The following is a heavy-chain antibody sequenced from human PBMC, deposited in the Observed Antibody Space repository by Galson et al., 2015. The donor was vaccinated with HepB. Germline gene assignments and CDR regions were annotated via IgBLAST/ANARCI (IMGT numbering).Heavy chain of an antibody. V-gene: IGHV1-46*01. CDR3: ARDAAARFRYYYGMDV. Sequence: SVKVSCKASGYTFTSYYMHWVRQAPGQGLEWMGIINPSGGSTSYAQKFQGRVTMTRDTSTSTVYMELSSLRSEDTAVYYCARDAAARFRYYYGMDVWGQGTTVTVSS. CDR1: GYTFTSYY. J-gene: IGHJ6*02. D-gene: IGHD6-6*01. CDR2: INPSGGST.